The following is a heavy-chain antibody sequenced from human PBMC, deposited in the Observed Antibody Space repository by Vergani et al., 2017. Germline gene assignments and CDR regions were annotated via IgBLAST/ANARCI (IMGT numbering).Heavy chain of an antibody. CDR2: IYYSGLT. D-gene: IGHD6-19*01. CDR3: ARQRPGSGWSPGDFDD. CDR1: ADSMSSGSYY. V-gene: IGHV4-39*01. Sequence: QLQLQQSGPGLVKPSETLFLTCTVSADSMSSGSYYWGWIRQPPGKSLEWIGSIYYSGLTYYNPSLKSRVAISVDTSKNQFSLKVTSVTAADTAVYFCARQRPGSGWSPGDFDDWGQGILVTVTS. J-gene: IGHJ4*02.